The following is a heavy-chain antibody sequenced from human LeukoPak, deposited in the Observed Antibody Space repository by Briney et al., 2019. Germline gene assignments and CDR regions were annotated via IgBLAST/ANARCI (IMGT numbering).Heavy chain of an antibody. V-gene: IGHV3-23*01. CDR3: AKTSQWLVRSPFDY. CDR2: ISGSGGST. J-gene: IGHJ4*02. CDR1: GFTFGDYT. Sequence: GGSLRLSCTASGFTFGDYTMSWFRQAPGKGLEWVSAISGSGGSTYYADSVKSRFTISRDNSKNTLYLQMNSLRAEDTAVYYCAKTSQWLVRSPFDYWGQGTLVTVSS. D-gene: IGHD6-19*01.